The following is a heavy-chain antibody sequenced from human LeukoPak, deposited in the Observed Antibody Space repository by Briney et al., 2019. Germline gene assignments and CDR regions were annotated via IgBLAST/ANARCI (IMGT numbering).Heavy chain of an antibody. CDR3: ARDLNWPGP. D-gene: IGHD5-24*01. CDR1: GFTFSSYW. J-gene: IGHJ5*02. Sequence: GGSLRLSCAASGFTFSSYWMSWVRQAPGKGLEFVAGIKYDGTMESYVDSVNGRFTISRDNAKNSLYLQMNSLRVDDTAVYYCARDLNWPGPWGQGTLVTVSS. CDR2: IKYDGTME. V-gene: IGHV3-7*03.